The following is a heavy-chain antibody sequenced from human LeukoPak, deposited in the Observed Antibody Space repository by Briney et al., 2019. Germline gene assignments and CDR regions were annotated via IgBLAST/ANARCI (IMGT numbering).Heavy chain of an antibody. CDR3: ARYYYDSSGYYYFDS. CDR2: SSSSGSTI. D-gene: IGHD3-22*01. Sequence: GGSLRLSCVASGFTFSDYYMGWVRQAAGKGLEWGSYSSSSGSTIYYAASVKGRFTISRDNAKNSLYLQMNSLRTEDTAVYSCARYYYDSSGYYYFDSWGQGTLVTASS. V-gene: IGHV3-11*01. J-gene: IGHJ4*02. CDR1: GFTFSDYY.